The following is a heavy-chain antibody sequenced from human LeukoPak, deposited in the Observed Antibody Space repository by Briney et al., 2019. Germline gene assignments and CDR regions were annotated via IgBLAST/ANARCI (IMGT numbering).Heavy chain of an antibody. D-gene: IGHD6-13*01. CDR2: IYYSGST. CDR3: AKANSGSSSWYFQH. V-gene: IGHV4-59*01. CDR1: GGSISSYY. J-gene: IGHJ1*01. Sequence: PSETLSLTCTVSGGSISSYYWSWIRQPPGKGLEWIGYIYYSGSTNYNPSLKSRVTISVDTSKNQFSLKLSSVTAADTALYYCAKANSGSSSWYFQHWGQGTLVTVSS.